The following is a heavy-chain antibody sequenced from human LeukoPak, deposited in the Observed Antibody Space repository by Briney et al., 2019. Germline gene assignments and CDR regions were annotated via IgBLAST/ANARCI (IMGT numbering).Heavy chain of an antibody. V-gene: IGHV3-23*01. CDR3: AAGGSGSYHY. CDR1: GFTFSSYA. CDR2: ISGSGGST. J-gene: IGHJ4*02. Sequence: SGGSLRLSCAASGFTFSSYAMSWVRQAPGKGLEWVSAISGSGGSTYYADSVKGRFTISRDNSKNTLYLQMNSLRAEDTAVYYCAAGGSGSYHYWGQGTLVTVSS. D-gene: IGHD3-10*01.